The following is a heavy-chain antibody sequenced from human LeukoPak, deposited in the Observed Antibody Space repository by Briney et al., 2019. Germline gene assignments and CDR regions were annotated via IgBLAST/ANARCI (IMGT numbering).Heavy chain of an antibody. CDR1: GGSFSGYY. CDR2: INHSGST. J-gene: IGHJ4*02. Sequence: SETLSLTCAVYGGSFSGYYWSWIRQPPGKGLEWIGEINHSGSTNYNPSLKSRVTISVDTSKNQFSLKLSSVTAADTAVYYCARGPAAAGTLRSYYFDYWGQGTLVTVSS. CDR3: ARGPAAAGTLRSYYFDY. V-gene: IGHV4-34*01. D-gene: IGHD6-13*01.